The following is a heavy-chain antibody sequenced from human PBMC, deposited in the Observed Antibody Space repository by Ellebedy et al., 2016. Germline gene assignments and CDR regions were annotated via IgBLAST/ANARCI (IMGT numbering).Heavy chain of an antibody. CDR1: GGSFSGYY. CDR2: INHSGST. D-gene: IGHD5-12*01. J-gene: IGHJ4*02. Sequence: SQTLSLTCAVYGGSFSGYYWSWIRQPPGKGLEWIGEINHSGSTNYNPSLKSRVTISVDRSKNQFSLKLSSVTAADTAVYYCARVFGYSGYEAFDYWGQGTLVTVSS. CDR3: ARVFGYSGYEAFDY. V-gene: IGHV4-34*01.